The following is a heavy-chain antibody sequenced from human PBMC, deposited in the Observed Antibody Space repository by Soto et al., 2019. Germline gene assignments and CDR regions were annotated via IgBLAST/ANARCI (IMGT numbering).Heavy chain of an antibody. CDR3: AKSVVRDCSGGSCYYDY. CDR1: GFTFDDYA. CDR2: IRWNSGSI. J-gene: IGHJ4*02. V-gene: IGHV3-9*01. Sequence: EVQLVESGGGLVQPGRSLRLSCAASGFTFDDYAMHWVRQAPGKGLEWVSGIRWNSGSIGYADSVKGRFTISRDNAKNSLYLQMTSLRAEDTALYYCAKSVVRDCSGGSCYYDYWGQGTLVTVSS. D-gene: IGHD2-15*01.